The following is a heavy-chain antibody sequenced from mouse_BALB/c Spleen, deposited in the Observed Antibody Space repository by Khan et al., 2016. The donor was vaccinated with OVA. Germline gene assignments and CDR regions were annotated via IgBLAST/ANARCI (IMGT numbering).Heavy chain of an antibody. CDR3: ASGGYWYFDV. V-gene: IGHV9-3-1*01. CDR1: GYTFPNYG. D-gene: IGHD1-1*02. Sequence: LVESGPELKKPGETVKISCKASGYTFPNYGMNWVKQTPGKGLKWMGWITPYTGEPTYAVDLKGRFSYSLDTSASTAYLQINNLKNGDSATYFCASGGYWYFDVWGAGTTVTVSS. J-gene: IGHJ1*01. CDR2: ITPYTGEP.